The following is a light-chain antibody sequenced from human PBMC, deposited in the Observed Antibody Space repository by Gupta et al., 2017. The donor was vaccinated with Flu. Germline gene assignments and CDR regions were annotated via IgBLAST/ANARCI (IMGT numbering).Light chain of an antibody. CDR3: SEWDASLRGFYV. CDR1: SSNIGTNY. V-gene: IGLV1-47*01. Sequence: QSVLTQPPSMSGTPVQMVTISCSGSSSNIGTNYVYWYQQLPGSAPQLRIYRINQRPSGVPDRFAGYQSCTSESLVIRGRRSDDEADEDGSEWDASLRGFYVVGGGTKMKVL. CDR2: RIN. J-gene: IGLJ3*02.